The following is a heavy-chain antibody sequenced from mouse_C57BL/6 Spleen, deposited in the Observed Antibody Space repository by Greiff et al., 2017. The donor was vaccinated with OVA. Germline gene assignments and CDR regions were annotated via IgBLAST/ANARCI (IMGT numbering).Heavy chain of an antibody. V-gene: IGHV1-69*01. CDR1: GYTFTSYW. J-gene: IGHJ2*01. D-gene: IGHD2-4*01. CDR2: IDPSDSYT. Sequence: VQLQQSGAELVMPGASVKLSCKASGYTFTSYWMHWVKQRPGQGLEWIGEIDPSDSYTNYNQKFKGKSTLTVDKSSSTAYMQLSSLTSEDSAVYYCARSGDYNYFDYWGQGTTLTVSS. CDR3: ARSGDYNYFDY.